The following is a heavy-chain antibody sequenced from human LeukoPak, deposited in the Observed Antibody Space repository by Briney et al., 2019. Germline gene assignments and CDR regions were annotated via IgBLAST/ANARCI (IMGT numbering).Heavy chain of an antibody. D-gene: IGHD6-13*01. J-gene: IGHJ4*02. CDR1: GYTFTSYG. CDR3: ARVSPIAAAVAYYFDY. V-gene: IGHV1-18*01. Sequence: ASVKVSCKASGYTFTSYGISWVRQAPGQGLEWMGWISAYNGNTNYAQKLQGRATMTTDTSTSTAYMELRSLRSDDTAVYYCARVSPIAAAVAYYFDYWGQGTLVTVSS. CDR2: ISAYNGNT.